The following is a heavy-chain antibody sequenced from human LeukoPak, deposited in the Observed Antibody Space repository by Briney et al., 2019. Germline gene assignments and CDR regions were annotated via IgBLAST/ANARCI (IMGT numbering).Heavy chain of an antibody. CDR3: AKGTPYYYDSSGSLYYFDY. J-gene: IGHJ4*02. Sequence: PGRSLRLSCAASGFTFDDYAMHWVRQAPGKGLEWVSGISWNSGSIGYADSVKGRFTISRDNAKNSLYLQMNSLRAEDMALYYCAKGTPYYYDSSGSLYYFDYWGQGTLVTVSS. D-gene: IGHD3-22*01. V-gene: IGHV3-9*03. CDR1: GFTFDDYA. CDR2: ISWNSGSI.